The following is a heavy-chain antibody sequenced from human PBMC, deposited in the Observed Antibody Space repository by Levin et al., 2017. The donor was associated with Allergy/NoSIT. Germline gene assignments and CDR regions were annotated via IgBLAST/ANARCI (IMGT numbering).Heavy chain of an antibody. J-gene: IGHJ4*02. Sequence: GESLKISCAASGFTVSSNYMSWVRQAPGKGLEWVSLYYGDGRTAYGDSVKGRFTISRDISRTTLDLQMNSLRAEDTALYYCARLSGTVWSTFELWGQGTLVTVSS. CDR1: GFTVSSNY. D-gene: IGHD1-1*01. CDR3: ARLSGTVWSTFEL. CDR2: YYGDGRT. V-gene: IGHV3-53*01.